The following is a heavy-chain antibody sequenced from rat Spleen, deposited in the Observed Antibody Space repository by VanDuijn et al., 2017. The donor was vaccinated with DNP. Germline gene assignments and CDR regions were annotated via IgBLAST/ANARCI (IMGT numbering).Heavy chain of an antibody. CDR1: GFTFSDYG. D-gene: IGHD1-11*01. V-gene: IGHV5-20*01. Sequence: EVQLVESGGGLVQPGNSLKLSCAASGFTFSDYGMAWVLQAPTKGLEWVASISYDGGSTYYRDSVKGRFTISRDNAKSTLYLQMDSLRSEETATYYCAKAGGYSPCYFDYWGQGVMVTVSS. CDR3: AKAGGYSPCYFDY. CDR2: ISYDGGST. J-gene: IGHJ2*01.